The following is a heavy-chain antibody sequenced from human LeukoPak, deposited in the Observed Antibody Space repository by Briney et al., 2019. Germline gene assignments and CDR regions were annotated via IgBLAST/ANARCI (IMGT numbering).Heavy chain of an antibody. Sequence: SLRLSCAASGFSFTSYGMSWVSQAAGKVLEWVSAISGSGGRTYYADSGKGRFTISRDNSKNTLYLQMNSLRAEDTAVYYCAKWMIVGGGRNDTWGQGTLVTVSS. J-gene: IGHJ5*02. CDR2: ISGSGGRT. CDR1: GFSFTSYG. CDR3: AKWMIVGGGRNDT. D-gene: IGHD3-22*01. V-gene: IGHV3-23*01.